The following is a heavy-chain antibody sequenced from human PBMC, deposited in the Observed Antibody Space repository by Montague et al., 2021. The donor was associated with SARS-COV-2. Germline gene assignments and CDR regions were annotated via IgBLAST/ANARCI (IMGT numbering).Heavy chain of an antibody. CDR3: ARGGGHYNSGLDV. J-gene: IGHJ6*02. V-gene: IGHV4-59*01. Sequence: SETLSLICTVSGGSISNYYWSWIRQPPGRGLEWIGYIYYSGSTDYSPSLKSRVTISLDTSKNQFSLKVTSVTAADTAVYYCARGGGHYNSGLDVWGPGTTVTVSS. CDR2: IYYSGST. CDR1: GGSISNYY. D-gene: IGHD2-15*01.